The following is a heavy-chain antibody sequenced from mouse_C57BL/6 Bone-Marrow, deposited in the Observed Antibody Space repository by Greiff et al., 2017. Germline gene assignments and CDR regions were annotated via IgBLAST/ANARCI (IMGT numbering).Heavy chain of an antibody. CDR1: GYTFTNYW. CDR2: IYPGGGYT. J-gene: IGHJ1*03. Sequence: QVQLQQSGAELVRPGTSVKMSCKASGYTFTNYWIGWAKQRPGHGLEWIGDIYPGGGYTNYNEKFKGKATLTADKSSSTAYMQFSSLTSEDSAIYYCAREARNYYGRSYGYFDVWGTGTTVTVSS. CDR3: AREARNYYGRSYGYFDV. D-gene: IGHD1-1*01. V-gene: IGHV1-63*01.